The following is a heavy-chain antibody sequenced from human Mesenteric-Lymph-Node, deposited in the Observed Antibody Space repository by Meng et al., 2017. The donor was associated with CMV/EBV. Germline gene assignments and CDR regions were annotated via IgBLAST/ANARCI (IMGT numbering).Heavy chain of an antibody. CDR2: INHSGST. J-gene: IGHJ2*01. CDR3: ARYGLWSGYYSGYFDF. D-gene: IGHD3-3*01. V-gene: IGHV4-34*01. Sequence: YGGSFSGYYWSWIRQPPGKGLEWIGEINHSGSTNYNPSLKSRVTISVDTSKNHFSLKLSSVTAADTAVYYCARYGLWSGYYSGYFDFWGRGTLVTVSS. CDR1: GGSFSGYY.